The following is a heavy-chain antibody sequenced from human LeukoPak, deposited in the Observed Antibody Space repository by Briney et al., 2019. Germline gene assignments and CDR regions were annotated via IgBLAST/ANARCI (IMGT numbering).Heavy chain of an antibody. V-gene: IGHV4-34*01. CDR2: INHSGST. CDR1: GGSFSGYY. Sequence: PSETLSLTCAVYGGSFSGYYWSWIRQPPGKGLEWIGEINHSGSTNYNPSLKSRVTISVDTSKNQSSLKLSAVTAADTAVYYCARAPMSRVVVPAAISRPYYYYGMDVWGKGTTVTVSS. J-gene: IGHJ6*04. CDR3: ARAPMSRVVVPAAISRPYYYYGMDV. D-gene: IGHD2-2*01.